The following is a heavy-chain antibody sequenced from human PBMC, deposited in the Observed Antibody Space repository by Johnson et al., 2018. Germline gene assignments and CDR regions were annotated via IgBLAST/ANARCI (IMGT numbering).Heavy chain of an antibody. CDR2: IWYDGSNK. CDR1: GFTFSSYG. CDR3: AGEAPWPAAIPTYGRDV. V-gene: IGHV3-33*01. Sequence: QVQLVQSGGGVVQPGRSLRLSCAASGFTFSSYGMHWVRQAPGKGLECVAVIWYDGSNKYYADSVKGRFTISRDNSKNTLYLQMNSLRAEDTALYYCAGEAPWPAAIPTYGRDVWGQGTTVTVSS. D-gene: IGHD2-2*01. J-gene: IGHJ6*02.